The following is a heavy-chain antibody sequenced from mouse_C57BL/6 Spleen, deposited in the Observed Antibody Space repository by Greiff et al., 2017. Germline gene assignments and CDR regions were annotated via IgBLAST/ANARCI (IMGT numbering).Heavy chain of an antibody. CDR1: GFTFSDYG. J-gene: IGHJ4*01. D-gene: IGHD1-1*01. Sequence: EVKVVESGGGLVKPGGSLKLSCAASGFTFSDYGMHWVRQAPEKGLEWVAYISSGSSTIYYADTVKGRFTISRDNAKNTLFLQMTSLRSEDTAMYDCARGDGSSSYAMDDWGQGTSVTVAS. CDR2: ISSGSSTI. CDR3: ARGDGSSSYAMDD. V-gene: IGHV5-17*01.